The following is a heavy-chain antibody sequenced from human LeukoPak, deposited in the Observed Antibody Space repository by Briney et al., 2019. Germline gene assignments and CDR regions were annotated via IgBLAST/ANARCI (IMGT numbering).Heavy chain of an antibody. CDR3: ARERGGFCGGDCLNYYYYYMDV. Sequence: ASVKVSCKASGCTFTGYYMHWVREAPGQGLEWMGWINPNSGGTNYAQKFQGRVTMTRDTSISTAYMELSRLRSDDTAVYYCARERGGFCGGDCLNYYYYYMDVWGKGTTVTISS. J-gene: IGHJ6*03. CDR2: INPNSGGT. CDR1: GCTFTGYY. D-gene: IGHD2-21*02. V-gene: IGHV1-2*02.